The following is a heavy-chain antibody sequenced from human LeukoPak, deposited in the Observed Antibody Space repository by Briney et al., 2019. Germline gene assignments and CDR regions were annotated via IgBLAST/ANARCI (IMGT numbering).Heavy chain of an antibody. J-gene: IGHJ5*02. CDR1: GYTFTSYG. Sequence: ASVTVSCKASGYTFTSYGISWVRQAPGQGLEWMGWISAYNGNTNYAQKLQGRVTMTTDTSTSTAYMELRSLRSDDTAVYYCARDGQWLVGTSGWFDPWGQGTLVTVSS. CDR2: ISAYNGNT. V-gene: IGHV1-18*01. D-gene: IGHD6-19*01. CDR3: ARDGQWLVGTSGWFDP.